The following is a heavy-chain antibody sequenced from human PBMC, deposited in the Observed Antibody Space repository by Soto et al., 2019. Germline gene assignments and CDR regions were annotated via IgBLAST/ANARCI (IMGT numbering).Heavy chain of an antibody. Sequence: GGSLRLSCETSGFTFTNCVMTWVRQPPGKRLEWVSVITTNGHTDYADSVKGRFTISRDNSKNTLYLQMNSLRAEDTAVYYCAKVSSSWSAYFDYWGQGTLVTVSS. V-gene: IGHV3-23*01. CDR1: GFTFTNCV. D-gene: IGHD6-13*01. CDR3: AKVSSSWSAYFDY. CDR2: ITTNGHT. J-gene: IGHJ4*02.